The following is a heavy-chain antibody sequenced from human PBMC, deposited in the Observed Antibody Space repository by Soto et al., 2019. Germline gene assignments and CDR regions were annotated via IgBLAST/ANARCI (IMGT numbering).Heavy chain of an antibody. Sequence: SETLSLTCAVSGGSISSSNWWSWVRQPPGKGLEWIGEIYHSGSTNYNPSLKSRVTISVDKSKNQFSLKLSSVTAADTAVYYCARATYDHLIVGAITFYGMDVWGQGTTVTVSS. CDR3: ARATYDHLIVGAITFYGMDV. J-gene: IGHJ6*02. V-gene: IGHV4-4*02. CDR1: GGSISSSNW. CDR2: IYHSGST. D-gene: IGHD1-26*01.